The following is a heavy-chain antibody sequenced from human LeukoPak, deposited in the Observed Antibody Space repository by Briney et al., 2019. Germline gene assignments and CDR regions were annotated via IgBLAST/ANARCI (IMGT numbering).Heavy chain of an antibody. CDR3: TRGPGYDYVWGTYRADY. J-gene: IGHJ4*02. D-gene: IGHD3-16*02. V-gene: IGHV3-64*01. CDR1: GFIFYSYA. Sequence: GGSLRLSCSASGFIFYSYAMHWVRQAPGRGLEYVAAITSSGSSTFHANSVKGRFTISRDNSKNTLYLQMGSLRPEDMAVYFCTRGPGYDYVWGTYRADYWAREPWSPSPQ. CDR2: ITSSGSST.